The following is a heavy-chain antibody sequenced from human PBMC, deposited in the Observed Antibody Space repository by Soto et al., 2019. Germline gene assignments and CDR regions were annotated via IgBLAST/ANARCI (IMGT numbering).Heavy chain of an antibody. CDR2: ISYAGSNK. CDR1: GFTFSSYG. CDR3: AKDVTMVRGVIDY. D-gene: IGHD3-10*01. Sequence: QVQLVESGGGGVQPGRSLRLSCAASGFTFSSYGMHWVRQAPGKGLEWVAVISYAGSNKYYADSVKGRFTISRDNSKNTLYLQMNSLRAEDTAVDYCAKDVTMVRGVIDYWGQGTLVTVSS. J-gene: IGHJ4*02. V-gene: IGHV3-30*18.